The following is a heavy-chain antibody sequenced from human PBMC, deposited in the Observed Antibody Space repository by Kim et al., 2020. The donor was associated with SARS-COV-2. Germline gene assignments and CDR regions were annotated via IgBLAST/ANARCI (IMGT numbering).Heavy chain of an antibody. Sequence: ADSVKGRFTSTRDNAKNSLYLQMNSLRDEDTAVYYCARDRYGYGGSYSVDYWGQGTLVTVSS. D-gene: IGHD1-26*01. V-gene: IGHV3-48*02. J-gene: IGHJ4*02. CDR3: ARDRYGYGGSYSVDY.